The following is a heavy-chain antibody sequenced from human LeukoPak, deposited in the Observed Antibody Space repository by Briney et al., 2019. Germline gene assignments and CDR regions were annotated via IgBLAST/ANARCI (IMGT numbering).Heavy chain of an antibody. V-gene: IGHV1-18*01. D-gene: IGHD3-22*01. CDR1: GYTFTSYG. J-gene: IGHJ5*02. CDR2: ISAYNGNT. CDR3: ARAGKNYYDSSGLNWFDP. Sequence: ASVKVSCRASGYTFTSYGISWVRQAPGQGLEWMGWISAYNGNTNYAQKLQGRVTMTTDTSTSTAYMELRSLRSDDTAVYYCARAGKNYYDSSGLNWFDPWGQGTLVTVSS.